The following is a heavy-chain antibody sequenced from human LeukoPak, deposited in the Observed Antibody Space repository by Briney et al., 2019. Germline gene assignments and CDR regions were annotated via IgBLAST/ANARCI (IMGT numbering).Heavy chain of an antibody. CDR2: IYYSGST. D-gene: IGHD2-21*01. Sequence: SETLSLTCTVPVGSISSYNWSWIRQPPGKGLEWIGYIYYSGSTNYNPSLKSRVTISVDTSKNQFSLKLSSVTAADTAVYYCARGPIMVGIDYWGQGTLVTVSS. V-gene: IGHV4-59*01. J-gene: IGHJ4*02. CDR3: ARGPIMVGIDY. CDR1: VGSISSYN.